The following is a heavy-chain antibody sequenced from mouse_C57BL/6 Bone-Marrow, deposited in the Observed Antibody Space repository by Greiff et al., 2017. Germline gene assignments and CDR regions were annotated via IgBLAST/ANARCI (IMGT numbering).Heavy chain of an antibody. V-gene: IGHV8-8*01. Sequence: QVTLKVSGPGILQPSQTLSLTCSFSGFSLSTFGMGVGWIRQPSGKGLEWLAHIWWDDDKYYNPALKSRLTISKDTSKNQVFLKLANVDTADTATYYCARIYYYGSPYAMDYWGQGTSVTVSS. CDR3: ARIYYYGSPYAMDY. D-gene: IGHD1-1*01. J-gene: IGHJ4*01. CDR1: GFSLSTFGMG. CDR2: IWWDDDK.